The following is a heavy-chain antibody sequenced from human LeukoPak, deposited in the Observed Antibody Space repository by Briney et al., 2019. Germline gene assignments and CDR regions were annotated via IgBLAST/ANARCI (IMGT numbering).Heavy chain of an antibody. V-gene: IGHV3-13*01. CDR2: IGTAGDT. CDR3: ARVAKERVGGVYYFDY. CDR1: GFTFSVYD. J-gene: IGHJ4*02. Sequence: GGSLRLSCAASGFTFSVYDMHRVRQATGKGLEWVSAIGTAGDTYYTGSVKGRFTISRENAKNSLYLQMNSLRAGDTAVYYCARVAKERVGGVYYFDYWGQGTLVTVSS. D-gene: IGHD1-1*01.